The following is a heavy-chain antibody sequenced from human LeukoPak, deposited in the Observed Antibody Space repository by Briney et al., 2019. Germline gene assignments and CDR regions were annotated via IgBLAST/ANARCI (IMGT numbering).Heavy chain of an antibody. D-gene: IGHD6-13*01. CDR1: GDSLSSSSYF. J-gene: IGHJ4*02. Sequence: SETLSLTCTVSGDSLSSSSYFWGWLRQPPGTGLEWIGSIYYTGSTYYTPSLKSRATISADTSKNQFSLKLTSVTAADTAVYYCSSLEVSSSWRYWGQGTLVTVSS. V-gene: IGHV4-39*07. CDR2: IYYTGST. CDR3: SSLEVSSSWRY.